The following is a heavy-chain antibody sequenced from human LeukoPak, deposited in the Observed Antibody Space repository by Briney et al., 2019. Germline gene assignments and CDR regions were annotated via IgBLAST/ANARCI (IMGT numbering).Heavy chain of an antibody. J-gene: IGHJ4*02. V-gene: IGHV3-23*01. Sequence: GGSLRLSCAASGFTFKNNAMSWVRQAPGKGPEWLSFITGSGDNTYYADSVKGRFSISKDSSRNTLYLQMNSLRAEDTAVYYCEGWERPFDYWGQGTLVTVSS. CDR3: EGWERPFDY. D-gene: IGHD1-26*01. CDR1: GFTFKNNA. CDR2: ITGSGDNT.